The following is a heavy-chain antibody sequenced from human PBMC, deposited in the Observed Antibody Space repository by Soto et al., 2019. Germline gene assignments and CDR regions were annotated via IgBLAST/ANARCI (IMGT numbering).Heavy chain of an antibody. CDR1: GFSLSTSRMC. CDR3: ARMIFGRSGEYYFDY. V-gene: IGHV2-70*11. Sequence: SGPTLVNPTQTLTLTCTFSGFSLSTSRMCVSWIRQPPGKALEWLARIDWDDAKYFNTSLKTRLTVSKDTPKTQVVLTMTNMDPVDTATYYCARMIFGRSGEYYFDYWGQGILVTVSS. D-gene: IGHD3-3*01. CDR2: IDWDDAK. J-gene: IGHJ4*02.